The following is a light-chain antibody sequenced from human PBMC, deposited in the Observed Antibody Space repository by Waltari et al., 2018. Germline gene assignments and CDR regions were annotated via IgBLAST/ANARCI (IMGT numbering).Light chain of an antibody. Sequence: CRASQTINNNFLVWYQQNPGQAPRLLIRGASSRATGFPDRFSGSGSGTDFTLTISRLEPEDVAVYYCQQYDGSILTFGGGTKVEI. CDR1: QTINNNF. V-gene: IGKV3-20*01. CDR2: GAS. J-gene: IGKJ4*01. CDR3: QQYDGSILT.